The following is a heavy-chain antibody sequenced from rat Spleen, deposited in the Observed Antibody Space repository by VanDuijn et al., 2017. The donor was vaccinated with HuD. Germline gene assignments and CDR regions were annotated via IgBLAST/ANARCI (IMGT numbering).Heavy chain of an antibody. Sequence: EVQLVESGGGLVQPGRSMKLSCAASGFTFSDYAMAWVRQAPKKGLEWVATIIYDGSSTYYRDSLKGRFTISRDNAKSTLYLQMDSLRSEDTATYYCVRGYYFDCWGQGVMVTVSS. V-gene: IGHV5-17*01. CDR1: GFTFSDYA. J-gene: IGHJ2*01. CDR2: IIYDGSST. CDR3: VRGYYFDC.